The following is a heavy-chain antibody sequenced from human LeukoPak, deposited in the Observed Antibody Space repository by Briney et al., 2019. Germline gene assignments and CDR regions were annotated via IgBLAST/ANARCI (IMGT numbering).Heavy chain of an antibody. CDR3: ARGGTVRNGMDA. Sequence: SETLSLTCTVSGGSISSYYWSWIRQPPGKGLEWIGYIYYSGSTNYNPSLKSRVTLSVDTSKNQFSLKLSSVTAADTAVYYCARGGTVRNGMDAWGQGTTVTVSS. V-gene: IGHV4-59*01. D-gene: IGHD1-26*01. J-gene: IGHJ6*02. CDR1: GGSISSYY. CDR2: IYYSGST.